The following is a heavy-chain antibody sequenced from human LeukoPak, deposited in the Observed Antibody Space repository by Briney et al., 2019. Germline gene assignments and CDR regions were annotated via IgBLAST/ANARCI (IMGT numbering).Heavy chain of an antibody. J-gene: IGHJ6*02. V-gene: IGHV1-69*13. CDR1: GGTFSSYA. Sequence: SVKVSCKASGGTFSSYAISWVRQAPGQGLEWMGGIIPIFGTANYAQKFQGRVTITADESTSTAYMELSSLRSEDTAVYYWARNNTQGRFPWPFDYYNGRDVWGQGTTAPVSS. CDR2: IIPIFGTA. CDR3: ARNNTQGRFPWPFDYYNGRDV. D-gene: IGHD1-14*01.